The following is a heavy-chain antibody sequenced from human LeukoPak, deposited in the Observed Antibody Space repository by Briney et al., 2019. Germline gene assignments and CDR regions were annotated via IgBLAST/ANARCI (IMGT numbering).Heavy chain of an antibody. CDR2: IYYGGST. CDR1: GASISSGGYY. CDR3: ARGAGYSYHSSGYYFDY. V-gene: IGHV4-31*03. J-gene: IGHJ4*02. D-gene: IGHD3-22*01. Sequence: PSQTLSLTCTVSGASISSGGYYWTWIRQLPGKGPEWIGYIYYGGSTFYSPSLRSRVTISADTSENQFSLKLRSVTAADTAVYYCARGAGYSYHSSGYYFDYWGQGTLVAVSS.